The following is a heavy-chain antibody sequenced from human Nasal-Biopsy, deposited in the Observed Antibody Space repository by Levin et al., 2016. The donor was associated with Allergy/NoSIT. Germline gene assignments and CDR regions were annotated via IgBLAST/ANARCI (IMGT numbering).Heavy chain of an antibody. CDR2: TIPISGTA. J-gene: IGHJ6*02. V-gene: IGHV1-69*13. CDR3: ARERAYYGMDV. CDR1: GGTSNMYS. Sequence: SVKVSCKASGGTSNMYSITWVRQAPGQGLEWMGGTIPISGTANYAQKFQGRVTITADDSTRTVSMEMSSLRFEDTAVYYCARERAYYGMDVWGQGTTVTVSS.